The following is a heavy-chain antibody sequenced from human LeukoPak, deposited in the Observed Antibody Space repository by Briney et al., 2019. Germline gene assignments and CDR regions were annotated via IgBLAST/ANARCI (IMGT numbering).Heavy chain of an antibody. V-gene: IGHV7-4-1*02. Sequence: GASVKVSCEATGYTFTSYSMNWVRQAPGQGLQYMGWINTNTGNPTYAQGFTGRFVFSLDTSVSTAYLQISSLKAEDTAVYYCARDYYFDYWGQGTLVTVSS. CDR3: ARDYYFDY. CDR1: GYTFTSYS. CDR2: INTNTGNP. J-gene: IGHJ4*02.